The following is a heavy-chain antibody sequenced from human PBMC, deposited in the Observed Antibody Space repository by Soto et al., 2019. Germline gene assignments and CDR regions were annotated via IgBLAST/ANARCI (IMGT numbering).Heavy chain of an antibody. V-gene: IGHV3-33*01. Sequence: QVHLVESGGGVVQPGGSLTLSCSVSDFAFRLHGIHWVRHTPGKGLEWVAMIWNDGTRNYFRDSVRGRFTISIDSAKNKVYLQMNNLGGDDSALYFCARDRSSSYSYAMDLWGQGTTVSFSS. D-gene: IGHD3-10*01. J-gene: IGHJ6*02. CDR3: ARDRSSSYSYAMDL. CDR1: DFAFRLHG. CDR2: IWNDGTRN.